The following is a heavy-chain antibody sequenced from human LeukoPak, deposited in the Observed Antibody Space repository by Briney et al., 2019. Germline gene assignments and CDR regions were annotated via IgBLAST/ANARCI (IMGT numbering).Heavy chain of an antibody. CDR1: GFTFSSYW. Sequence: GGSLRLSCAASGFTFSSYWMHWVRQAPGKGLVWVSRINSDGSSTSYADSVKGRFTISRDNAKNTLYLQMNSLRAEDTAVYYCRDGYYSSDAFDIWGQGTMVTVSS. D-gene: IGHD3-22*01. V-gene: IGHV3-74*01. J-gene: IGHJ3*02. CDR3: RDGYYSSDAFDI. CDR2: INSDGSST.